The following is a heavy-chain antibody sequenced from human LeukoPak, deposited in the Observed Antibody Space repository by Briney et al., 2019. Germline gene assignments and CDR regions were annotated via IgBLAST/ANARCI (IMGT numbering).Heavy chain of an antibody. Sequence: ASVKVSCKASGYTFTSYAMHWVRQAPGQRLEWMGWINAGNGNTKYSQKFQGRVTITRDTSASTAYMELSSLRSKDTAVYYCARGLPSLLSYFDYWGQGTLVTVSS. CDR2: INAGNGNT. CDR1: GYTFTSYA. J-gene: IGHJ4*02. D-gene: IGHD1-26*01. V-gene: IGHV1-3*01. CDR3: ARGLPSLLSYFDY.